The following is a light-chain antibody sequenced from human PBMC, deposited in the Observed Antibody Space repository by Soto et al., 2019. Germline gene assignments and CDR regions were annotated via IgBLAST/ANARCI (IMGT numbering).Light chain of an antibody. CDR3: QQYNNSCT. Sequence: ETVITLDPSPRRGSPGARATLSCRATQSVTSNLAWYQQKPGQAPRLLIYGASTRATGIPDRFSGSGSGTDFTLTISSLQSEDFAVYYCQQYNNSCTFGQGTKVDIK. CDR1: QSVTSN. J-gene: IGKJ1*01. CDR2: GAS. V-gene: IGKV3-15*01.